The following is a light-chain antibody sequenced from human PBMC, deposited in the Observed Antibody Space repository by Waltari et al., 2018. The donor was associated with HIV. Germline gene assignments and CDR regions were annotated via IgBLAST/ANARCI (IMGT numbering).Light chain of an antibody. J-gene: IGLJ3*02. CDR3: TTWDDRLNALV. Sequence: QSVLTQPPSASGTPGQTVTLSCSGSRSNIGSHTVNWYQHLPGTAPKLLIYSNNVRPSGVPDRFSGFKSGTSASLAISGLQSQDEADYYCTTWDDRLNALVFGGGTEVTVL. V-gene: IGLV1-44*01. CDR2: SNN. CDR1: RSNIGSHT.